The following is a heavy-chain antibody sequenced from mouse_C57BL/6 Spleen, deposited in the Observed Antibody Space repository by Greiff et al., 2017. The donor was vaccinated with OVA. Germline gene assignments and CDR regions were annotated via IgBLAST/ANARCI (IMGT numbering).Heavy chain of an antibody. CDR2: ISSGGDYI. J-gene: IGHJ4*01. CDR1: GFTFSSYA. D-gene: IGHD2-1*01. V-gene: IGHV5-9-1*02. Sequence: DVKLVESGAGLVKPGGSLKLSCAASGFTFSSYAMSWVRQTPEKRLEWVAYISSGGDYIYYADTVKGRSTISRDNARNTLYLQMSSLKSEDTVMYYCTIDLYSSMDYGGQGTSGTVSS. CDR3: TIDLYSSMDY.